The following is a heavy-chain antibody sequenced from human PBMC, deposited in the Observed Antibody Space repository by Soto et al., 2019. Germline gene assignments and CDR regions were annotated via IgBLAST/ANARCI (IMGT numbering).Heavy chain of an antibody. CDR1: GGSFSGYY. V-gene: IGHV4-34*01. D-gene: IGHD3-10*01. CDR3: VRGRITLVRGVMVTVLSFDC. J-gene: IGHJ4*02. Sequence: QVQLQQWGAGLLKPSETLSLTCAVYGGSFSGYYWSWIRQPPGKGLEWIGEINHSGSTNYNPALKGGVTLSVDTSKIQFSLKLSSVIAAGRAVDYCVRGRITLVRGVMVTVLSFDCWGKGTLVFVS. CDR2: INHSGST.